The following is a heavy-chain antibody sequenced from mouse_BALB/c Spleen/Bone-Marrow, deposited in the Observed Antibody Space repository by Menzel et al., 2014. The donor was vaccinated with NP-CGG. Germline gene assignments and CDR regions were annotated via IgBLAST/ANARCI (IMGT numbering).Heavy chain of an antibody. J-gene: IGHJ3*01. CDR3: SREGAY. V-gene: IGHV1S81*02. CDR1: GYTFTSYY. CDR2: ITPSNGDT. Sequence: VQLQHSGAELVKPGASVKLSCKASGYTFTSYYMYWVKQRPGQGLEWIGEITPSNGDTNFNEKFKSKATLTVDKSSSTAYMQLSSLTSEDSAVYYCSREGAYWGQGTLVTVSA.